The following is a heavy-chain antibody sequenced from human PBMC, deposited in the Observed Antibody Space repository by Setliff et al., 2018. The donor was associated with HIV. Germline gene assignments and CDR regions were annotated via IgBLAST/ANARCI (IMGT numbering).Heavy chain of an antibody. V-gene: IGHV3-48*04. CDR3: ARVRGRGYYTLLYYFDD. CDR2: ITSAGTI. J-gene: IGHJ4*02. CDR1: GFSFSSYW. Sequence: GGSLRLSCAASGFSFSSYWTSWVRQAPGKGLEWVSYITSAGTIYYADSVKGRFTISRDNAKNSLYLQMNSLRAEDTAVYYCARVRGRGYYTLLYYFDDWGQGTQVTVSS. D-gene: IGHD3-3*01.